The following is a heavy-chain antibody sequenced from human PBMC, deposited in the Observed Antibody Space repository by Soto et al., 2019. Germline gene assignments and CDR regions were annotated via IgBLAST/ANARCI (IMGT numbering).Heavy chain of an antibody. Sequence: DVQLVESGGGLVQPGGSLRVSCADSGFTLGSHRLHWVRQPPGKGLEWVSRIDTDGGGTCYADSVKGRFTISTDNAKNTVYLQMNGLRAEDTAVYYCATVFDLWGQGTLVTVSS. V-gene: IGHV3-74*01. J-gene: IGHJ5*02. CDR1: GFTLGSHR. CDR3: ATVFDL. CDR2: IDTDGGGT.